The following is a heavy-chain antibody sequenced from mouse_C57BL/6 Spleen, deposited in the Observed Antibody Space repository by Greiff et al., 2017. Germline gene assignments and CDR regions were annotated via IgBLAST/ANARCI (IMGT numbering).Heavy chain of an antibody. Sequence: EVKLVESGGGLVKPGGSLKLSCAASGFTFSSYAMSWVRQTPEKRLEWVATISDGGSYTYYPDNVKGRFTISRDNAKNNLYLQMSHLKSEDTAMYYCARDPRYYGSSYDYYAMDYWGQGTSVTVSS. V-gene: IGHV5-4*01. CDR1: GFTFSSYA. CDR2: ISDGGSYT. J-gene: IGHJ4*01. D-gene: IGHD1-1*01. CDR3: ARDPRYYGSSYDYYAMDY.